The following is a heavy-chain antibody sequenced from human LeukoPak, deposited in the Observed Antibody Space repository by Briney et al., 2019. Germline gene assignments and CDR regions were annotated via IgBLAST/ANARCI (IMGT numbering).Heavy chain of an antibody. D-gene: IGHD6-13*01. V-gene: IGHV3-23*01. J-gene: IGHJ5*02. CDR1: GFTLSSHA. CDR2: VSGSGGNT. CDR3: VRESPVAAVGRSWFDP. Sequence: GGSLRLSCVDSGFTLSSHAMSWVRQAPGGGLEWGSPVSGSGGNTYYADSVKGRFTISSNNTKNTLYLQMNSLRAEDTAVYYCVRESPVAAVGRSWFDPWGQGTLVTVSS.